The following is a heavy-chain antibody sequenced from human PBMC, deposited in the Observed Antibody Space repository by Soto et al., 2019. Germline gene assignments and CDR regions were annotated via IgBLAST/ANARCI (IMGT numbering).Heavy chain of an antibody. CDR1: EFTFSNYA. CDR2: LSGYSGST. D-gene: IGHD3-10*01. CDR3: AKRLLYGSGTYYNNPFDY. J-gene: IGHJ4*02. Sequence: GGSLRLSCAASEFTFSNYAMSWFRQAPGKGLEWVSALSGYSGSTYYADSVKGRFTISRDNSKNTLFLQMNSLRGEDTAVYYCAKRLLYGSGTYYNNPFDYWGQGTLVTVSS. V-gene: IGHV3-23*01.